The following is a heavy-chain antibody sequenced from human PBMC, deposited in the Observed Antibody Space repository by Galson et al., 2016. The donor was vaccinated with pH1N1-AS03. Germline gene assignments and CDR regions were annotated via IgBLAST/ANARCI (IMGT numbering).Heavy chain of an antibody. CDR3: ARWSRGGNFASLDP. J-gene: IGHJ5*02. D-gene: IGHD4-23*01. V-gene: IGHV3-53*01. CDR1: GFTVSNSY. Sequence: SLRLSCAASGFTVSNSYLSWVRQAPGKGLEWVSIIYNDDTTYYADPLKGRFTISRDNSKNTPYLQMNSLRAEDTAVYYCARWSRGGNFASLDPWGQGTLVTVSS. CDR2: IYNDDTT.